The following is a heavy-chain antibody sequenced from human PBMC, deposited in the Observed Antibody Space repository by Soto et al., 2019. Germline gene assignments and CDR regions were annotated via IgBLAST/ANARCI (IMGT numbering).Heavy chain of an antibody. CDR2: INPNSGGT. V-gene: IGHV1-2*02. CDR3: ARTDCSSTSCYRLHAFDI. Sequence: QVQLVQSGAEVKKPGASVKVSCKASGYTFTGYYMHWVRQAPGQGLEWMGWINPNSGGTNYAQKFQGRVTMTRDTSISTAYMELSRLRSDDTAVYYCARTDCSSTSCYRLHAFDIWGQGTMVTVSS. CDR1: GYTFTGYY. D-gene: IGHD2-2*02. J-gene: IGHJ3*02.